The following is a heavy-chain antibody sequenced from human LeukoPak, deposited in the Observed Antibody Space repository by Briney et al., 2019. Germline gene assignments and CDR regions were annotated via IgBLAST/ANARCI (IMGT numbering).Heavy chain of an antibody. CDR1: GDFISSYY. Sequence: SETLSLTCTVSGDFISSYYWSWTRQPAGKGLEWIGRFHTSGSTNYSPSLKSRVTMSLDTTKKQFSLKVSSVTAADTAVYFCARDLSSSRYGHYFDYWGQGTLVTVSS. V-gene: IGHV4-4*07. CDR2: FHTSGST. J-gene: IGHJ4*02. CDR3: ARDLSSSRYGHYFDY. D-gene: IGHD6-13*01.